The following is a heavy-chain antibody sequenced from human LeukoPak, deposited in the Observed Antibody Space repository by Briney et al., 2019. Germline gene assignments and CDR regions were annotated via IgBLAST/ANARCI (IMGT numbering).Heavy chain of an antibody. D-gene: IGHD3-16*02. CDR1: GGTFSSYA. CDR3: ARYGDYDYVWGSHRYTSFDY. V-gene: IGHV1-18*01. J-gene: IGHJ4*02. Sequence: ASVKVSCKASGGTFSSYAISWVRQAPGQGLEWMGWISAYNGDINYAQKLQGRVTMTTDTSTSTTYMELRSLRSDDTAVYYCARYGDYDYVWGSHRYTSFDYWGQGTLVTVSS. CDR2: ISAYNGDI.